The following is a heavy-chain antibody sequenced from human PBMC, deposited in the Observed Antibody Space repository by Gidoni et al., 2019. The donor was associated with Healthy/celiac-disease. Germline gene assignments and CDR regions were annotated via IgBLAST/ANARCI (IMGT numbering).Heavy chain of an antibody. CDR3: ARDPDSSSSEYFQH. CDR2: ISSSSSYI. V-gene: IGHV3-21*01. J-gene: IGHJ1*01. Sequence: EVQLVESGGGRVKPGGSLGLSCAASGFPFSSYSMNWVRQAPGKGLEWVSSISSSSSYIYYADSVKGRFTISRDNAKNSLYLQMNSLRAEDTAVYYCARDPDSSSSEYFQHWGQGTLVTVSS. CDR1: GFPFSSYS. D-gene: IGHD6-13*01.